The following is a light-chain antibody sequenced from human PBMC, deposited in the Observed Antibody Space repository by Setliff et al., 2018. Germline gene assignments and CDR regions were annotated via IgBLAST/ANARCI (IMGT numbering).Light chain of an antibody. V-gene: IGLV2-14*01. Sequence: QSALAQPPSASGSPGQSLTISCTGTSSDVGAYNHVSWYQRHPGKAPKLIIFEVSNRPSGIPNRFSGSKSGNTASLSISGLQAEDEADYYCSSYTSLSTRVFGTGTKVTVL. CDR2: EVS. J-gene: IGLJ1*01. CDR3: SSYTSLSTRV. CDR1: SSDVGAYNH.